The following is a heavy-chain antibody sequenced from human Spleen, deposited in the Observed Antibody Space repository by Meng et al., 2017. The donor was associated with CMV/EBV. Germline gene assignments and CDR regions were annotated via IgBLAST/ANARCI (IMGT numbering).Heavy chain of an antibody. V-gene: IGHV1-18*01. CDR2: ISAYSGYT. J-gene: IGHJ4*02. CDR3: ARDRGSYLAYLDH. D-gene: IGHD1-26*01. CDR1: GYTFTSDG. Sequence: ASVKVSCKASGYTFTSDGINWVRQAPGQGLEWMGWISAYSGYTRYSPNLQGRVTMTTDTLTTTAYMELRSLRTDDTAVYYCARDRGSYLAYLDHWGQGTLVTVSS.